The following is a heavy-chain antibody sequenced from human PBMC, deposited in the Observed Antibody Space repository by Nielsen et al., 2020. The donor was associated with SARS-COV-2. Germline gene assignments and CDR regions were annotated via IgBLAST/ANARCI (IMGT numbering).Heavy chain of an antibody. CDR1: GFAFSLYG. CDR3: ARDLGGYFDY. D-gene: IGHD2-15*01. V-gene: IGHV3-7*01. J-gene: IGHJ4*02. CDR2: IKQDGSEK. Sequence: GESLKISCAVSGFAFSLYGMHWVRQAPGKGLEWVANIKQDGSEKYYVDSVKGRFTISRDNAKNSLYLQMNSLRAEDTAVYYCARDLGGYFDYWGQGTLVTVSS.